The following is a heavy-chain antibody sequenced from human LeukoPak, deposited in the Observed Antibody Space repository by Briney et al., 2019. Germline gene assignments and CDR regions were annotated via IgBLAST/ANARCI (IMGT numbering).Heavy chain of an antibody. CDR2: ISSSSSYI. D-gene: IGHD2-2*01. J-gene: IGHJ4*02. CDR1: GFTFSSYS. Sequence: GGSLRLSCAASGFTFSSYSMNWVRQAPGKGLEWVSSISSSSSYIYYADSVKGRFTISRDNAKNSLYLQMNSLRAEDTAVYYCASSHCSSTSCYGCFDYWGQGTLVTVSS. V-gene: IGHV3-21*01. CDR3: ASSHCSSTSCYGCFDY.